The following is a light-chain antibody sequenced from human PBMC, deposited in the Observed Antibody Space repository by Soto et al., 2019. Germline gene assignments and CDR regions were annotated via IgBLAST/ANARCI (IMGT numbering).Light chain of an antibody. J-gene: IGKJ5*01. CDR1: QSVSSGC. CDR3: QQDGSLPFI. CDR2: DAS. Sequence: EIVLTQSPVTLSLSPGERATLSCRASQSVSSGCLAWYQQKPGQAPRLLIFDASRRATGIADRFSGSRSGIDFTLTVNRRERGECAGYDCQQDGSLPFIFGQGTRLEI. V-gene: IGKV3-20*01.